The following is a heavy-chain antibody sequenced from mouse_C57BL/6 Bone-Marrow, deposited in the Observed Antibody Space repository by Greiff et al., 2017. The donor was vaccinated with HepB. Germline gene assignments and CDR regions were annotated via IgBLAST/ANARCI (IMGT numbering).Heavy chain of an antibody. CDR3: ARRIYYDYDWFAY. CDR1: GFTFSSYG. D-gene: IGHD2-4*01. V-gene: IGHV5-6*02. Sequence: EVKLEESGGDLVKPGGSLKLSCAASGFTFSSYGMSWVRQTPDKRLEWVATISSGGSYTYYPDSVKGRFTISRDNAKNTLYLQMSSLKSEDTAMYYCARRIYYDYDWFAYWGQGTLVTVSA. J-gene: IGHJ3*01. CDR2: ISSGGSYT.